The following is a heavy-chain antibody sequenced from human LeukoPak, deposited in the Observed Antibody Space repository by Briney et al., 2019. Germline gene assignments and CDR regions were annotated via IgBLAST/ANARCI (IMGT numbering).Heavy chain of an antibody. Sequence: GGSLRLSCAASGFTVSSNYMSWVCQAPGKGLEWVSVIYSGGNTYYADSVKGRFTISRDNSKNTSYLQMNSLRGEDTAVYYCVRDEGFHGSGSNWGQGTLVTVSS. J-gene: IGHJ4*02. CDR2: IYSGGNT. V-gene: IGHV3-66*01. D-gene: IGHD3-10*01. CDR1: GFTVSSNY. CDR3: VRDEGFHGSGSN.